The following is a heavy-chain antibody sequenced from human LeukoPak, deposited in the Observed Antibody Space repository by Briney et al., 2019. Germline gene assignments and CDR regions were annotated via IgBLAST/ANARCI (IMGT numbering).Heavy chain of an antibody. J-gene: IGHJ4*02. CDR1: GYTLTELS. CDR2: FDPEDGDT. CDR3: ATEGKIVRGVYTDY. Sequence: ASVKVSCKVSGYTLTELSMHWVRRAPGKGLEWMGRFDPEDGDTIYARKFQGRVTMTADTSRDTVYMGLSSLRSEDTAVYYCATEGKIVRGVYTDYWGQGTLVTVSS. V-gene: IGHV1-24*01. D-gene: IGHD3-10*02.